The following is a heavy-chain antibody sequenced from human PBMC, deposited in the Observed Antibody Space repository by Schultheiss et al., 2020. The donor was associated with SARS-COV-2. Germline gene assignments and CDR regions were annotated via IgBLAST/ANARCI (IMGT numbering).Heavy chain of an antibody. CDR1: GLTFTGYE. V-gene: IGHV3-15*01. J-gene: IGHJ6*02. CDR3: ARDMSLMPIFYGMDV. D-gene: IGHD3-3*02. Sequence: GGSLRLSCAASGLTFTGYEMSWVRQGPGKGLEWVGRIKSKTDGGTTDYAAPVKGRFTISRDDSKNTLYLQMNSLKTEDTAVYYCARDMSLMPIFYGMDVWGQGTTVTVSS. CDR2: IKSKTDGGTT.